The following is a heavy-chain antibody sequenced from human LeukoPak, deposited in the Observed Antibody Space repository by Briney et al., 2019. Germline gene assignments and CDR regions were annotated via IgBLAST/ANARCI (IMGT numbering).Heavy chain of an antibody. Sequence: ASVKVSCKASGYTFTGYYMHWVRQAPGQGLEWMGRINPNSGGTNYAQKFQGRVTMTRDTSISTAYMELSRLRSDDTAVYYCARDATYCTNGVCYYYYGMDVWGQGTTVTVSS. CDR3: ARDATYCTNGVCYYYYGMDV. D-gene: IGHD2-8*01. V-gene: IGHV1-2*02. J-gene: IGHJ6*02. CDR2: INPNSGGT. CDR1: GYTFTGYY.